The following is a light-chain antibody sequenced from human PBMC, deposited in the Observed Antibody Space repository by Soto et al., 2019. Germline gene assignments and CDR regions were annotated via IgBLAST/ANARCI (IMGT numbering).Light chain of an antibody. CDR3: ISYADNNNFV. CDR2: DVS. V-gene: IGLV2-8*01. Sequence: QSVLTQPPSASGSPGQSVTISCTGTGSDGGDYNSVSWYQQHPGSAPKLVIYDVSKRPSGVPNRFSGSKSGNTASLIVSGLQADDEADYYCISYADNNNFVFGGGTKLTVL. J-gene: IGLJ3*02. CDR1: GSDGGDYNS.